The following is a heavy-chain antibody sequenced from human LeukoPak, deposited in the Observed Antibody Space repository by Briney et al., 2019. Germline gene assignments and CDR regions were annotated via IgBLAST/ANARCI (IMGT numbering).Heavy chain of an antibody. CDR2: INHSGST. J-gene: IGHJ5*02. CDR3: ARGKLGITIFGVVGLRDSVWFDP. D-gene: IGHD3-3*01. Sequence: SETLSLTCAVYGGSFSGYYWSWIRQTPGKGLEWIGEINHSGSTNYNPSLKSRVTISVDTSKNQFSLKLSSVTAADTAVYYCARGKLGITIFGVVGLRDSVWFDPSGQGTLVTISS. CDR1: GGSFSGYY. V-gene: IGHV4-34*01.